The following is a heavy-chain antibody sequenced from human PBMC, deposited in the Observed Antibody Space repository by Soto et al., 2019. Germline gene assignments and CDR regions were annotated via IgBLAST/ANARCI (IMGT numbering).Heavy chain of an antibody. D-gene: IGHD2-21*01. Sequence: EVQLVESGGGLVQPGGSLRLSCVVSGFTFSSYAMHWVRQAPGKGLEYVSALSPDGGSTYYANSVKGRFTISRDNSKSTLYLQMGSLRGEYLAVYYCARGQAWAHFDYWGQGTLVTVSS. J-gene: IGHJ4*02. CDR1: GFTFSSYA. CDR2: LSPDGGST. V-gene: IGHV3-64*01. CDR3: ARGQAWAHFDY.